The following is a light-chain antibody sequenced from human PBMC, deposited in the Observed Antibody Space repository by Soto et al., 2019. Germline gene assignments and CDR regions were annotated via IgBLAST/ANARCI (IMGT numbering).Light chain of an antibody. CDR1: SSNIGSHS. Sequence: QSVLTQPPSASGTPGQRVTISCSGSSSNIGSHSVFWYQHLPGTAPKLVIYNNSQRPSGVPDRFSGSKSGTSASLAISGLRSEDGADYYWAAWDGSLRGWVFGGGTKVTVL. J-gene: IGLJ3*02. V-gene: IGLV1-47*01. CDR3: AAWDGSLRGWV. CDR2: NNS.